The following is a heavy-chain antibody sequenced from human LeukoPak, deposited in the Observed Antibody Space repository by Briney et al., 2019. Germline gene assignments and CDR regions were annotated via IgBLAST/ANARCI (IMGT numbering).Heavy chain of an antibody. V-gene: IGHV1-2*02. CDR3: ARVYSGSYWSWSDGGLQAQDY. J-gene: IGHJ4*02. D-gene: IGHD1-26*01. CDR2: INPNSGGT. CDR1: GYTFTGYY. Sequence: ASVKVSCKASGYTFTGYYMHWVRQAPGQGLEWMGWINPNSGGTNYAQKFQGRVTMTRDTSISTAYMELSRLRSDDTAVYYCARVYSGSYWSWSDGGLQAQDYWGQGTLVTVSS.